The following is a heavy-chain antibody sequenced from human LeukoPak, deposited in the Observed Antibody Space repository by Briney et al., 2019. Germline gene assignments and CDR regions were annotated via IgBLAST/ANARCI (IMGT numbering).Heavy chain of an antibody. CDR2: IWYDGSNK. D-gene: IGHD6-13*01. CDR3: ARSHTSSWYGFDY. V-gene: IGHV3-33*08. Sequence: PGGSLRLSCATSGFTFSSYSMNWVRQAPGKGLESVAVIWYDGSNKYYADSVKGRFTISRDNSKNTLYLQMNSLRPEDTAVYYCARSHTSSWYGFDYWGQGTLVTVSS. J-gene: IGHJ4*02. CDR1: GFTFSSYS.